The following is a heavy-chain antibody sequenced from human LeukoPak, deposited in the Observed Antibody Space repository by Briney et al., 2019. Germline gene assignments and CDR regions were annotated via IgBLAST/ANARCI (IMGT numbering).Heavy chain of an antibody. J-gene: IGHJ4*02. D-gene: IGHD6-13*01. V-gene: IGHV4-34*01. CDR1: GGSLSDYY. CDR2: INHSGST. Sequence: SETLSLTCAVYGGSLSDYYWSWIRQPPGKGLEWIGEINHSGSTNYNPSLKSRVTISVDSSKNQFSLKLSSMTAADTAIYYCARPSNSWLPFEFWGQGTLVTVSS. CDR3: ARPSNSWLPFEF.